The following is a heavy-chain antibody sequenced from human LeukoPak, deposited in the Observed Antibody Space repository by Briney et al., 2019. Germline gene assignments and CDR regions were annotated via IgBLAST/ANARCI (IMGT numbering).Heavy chain of an antibody. V-gene: IGHV3-9*01. CDR3: AKHLRATNIYYFYGLDV. CDR1: GFTFDDYG. D-gene: IGHD1-26*01. Sequence: PGGSLRVSCAASGFTFDDYGMHWVRQPQGKGLEWVSGISYNGGSTDYADSVKGRFTISRDNAKNSLYLQMSTLRPEDTALYYCAKHLRATNIYYFYGLDVWGQGTTVTVSS. J-gene: IGHJ6*02. CDR2: ISYNGGST.